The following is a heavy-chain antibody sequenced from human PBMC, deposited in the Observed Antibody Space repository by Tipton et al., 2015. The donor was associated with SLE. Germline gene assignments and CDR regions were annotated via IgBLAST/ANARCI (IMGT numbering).Heavy chain of an antibody. CDR2: ISWDGGST. J-gene: IGHJ3*02. Sequence: SLRLSCAASGFTFDDYAMHWVRQAPGKGLEWVSLISWDGGSTYYADSVKGQFTISRDNAKNSLYLQMNSLRAEDTAVYYCAKVLYFDPGAFDIWGQGTMVTVSS. V-gene: IGHV3-43D*04. CDR1: GFTFDDYA. CDR3: AKVLYFDPGAFDI. D-gene: IGHD3-9*01.